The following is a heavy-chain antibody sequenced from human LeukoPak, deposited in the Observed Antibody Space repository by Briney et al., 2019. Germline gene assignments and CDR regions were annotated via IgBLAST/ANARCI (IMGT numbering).Heavy chain of an antibody. J-gene: IGHJ6*04. CDR1: GYTFTIYG. Sequence: ASVKVSFKASGYTFTIYGISWVRQAPGQGLEWMGWISAYNGNTNYAQKFQGRVTMTTDTSTSTAYMELRSLRSDETAVYYCASDGVWFANYYYYGMDVWGKGPTVTVSS. CDR2: ISAYNGNT. V-gene: IGHV1-18*04. CDR3: ASDGVWFANYYYYGMDV. D-gene: IGHD3-10*01.